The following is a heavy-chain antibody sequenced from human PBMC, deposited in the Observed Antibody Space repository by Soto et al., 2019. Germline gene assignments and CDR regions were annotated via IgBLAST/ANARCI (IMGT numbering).Heavy chain of an antibody. D-gene: IGHD2-2*01. CDR2: ISGSGGST. Sequence: GGSLRLSCAASGFTFSSYAMSWVRQAPGKGLEWVSAISGSGGSTYYADSVKGRFTISRDNSKNTLYLQMNSLRAEDRAVYYCAKDYGCSSTSCYPYYYYGMDVWGQGTTVTVSS. J-gene: IGHJ6*02. CDR3: AKDYGCSSTSCYPYYYYGMDV. CDR1: GFTFSSYA. V-gene: IGHV3-23*01.